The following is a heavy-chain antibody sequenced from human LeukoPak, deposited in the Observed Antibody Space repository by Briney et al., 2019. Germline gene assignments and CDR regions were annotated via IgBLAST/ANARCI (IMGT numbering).Heavy chain of an antibody. CDR1: GGSLSGYY. CDR2: INHSGST. V-gene: IGHV4-34*01. CDR3: ASMTAHYYYYMDV. D-gene: IGHD2-21*02. Sequence: PSETLSLTCAVHGGSLSGYYWSWIRQPPGKGLEWIGEINHSGSTNYNPSLKSRVTISVDTSKNQFSLKPSSVTAADTAVYYCASMTAHYYYYMDVWGKGTTVTVSS. J-gene: IGHJ6*03.